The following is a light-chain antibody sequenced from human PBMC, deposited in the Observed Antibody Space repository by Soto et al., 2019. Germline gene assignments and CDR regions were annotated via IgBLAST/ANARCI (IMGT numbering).Light chain of an antibody. V-gene: IGLV1-51*02. Sequence: QSVLTQPPSVSAAPGQKVTISCFGSSSDIGNNYVSWYQHLPGTAPKLLIYETNKRHSGIPDRFSGSKSGTSATLDITGLQAGGEADYYCGTWDTSLSADVFGTGTKATVL. J-gene: IGLJ1*01. CDR3: GTWDTSLSADV. CDR1: SSDIGNNY. CDR2: ETN.